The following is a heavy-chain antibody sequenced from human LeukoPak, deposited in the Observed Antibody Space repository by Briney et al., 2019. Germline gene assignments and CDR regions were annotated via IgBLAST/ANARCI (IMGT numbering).Heavy chain of an antibody. CDR1: GFTFSSYA. V-gene: IGHV3-23*01. J-gene: IGHJ4*02. CDR3: AKGRGYSGYDFFDY. Sequence: GGSLRLSCAASGFTFSSYAMSWVRHAPGKGLEWVSAISASGGSTFYADSVKGRFTISRDNSKNTLYLQMNSLRAEDTALYYCAKGRGYSGYDFFDYWGQGTLVTVSS. D-gene: IGHD5-12*01. CDR2: ISASGGST.